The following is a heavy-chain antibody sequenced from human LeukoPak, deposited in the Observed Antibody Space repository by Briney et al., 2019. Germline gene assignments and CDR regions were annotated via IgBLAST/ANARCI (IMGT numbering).Heavy chain of an antibody. CDR1: GFNFNKYD. V-gene: IGHV3-23*01. D-gene: IGHD6-19*01. Sequence: GGSLGLSCAASGFNFNKYDMTWARQAPGKGLEWVSTITGRSDKTYYTDSVKGRFVTSRDNSKDTLYLQMNSLRAEDTALYYCAKGGWLDDLGQGALVTVSS. J-gene: IGHJ4*02. CDR2: ITGRSDKT. CDR3: AKGGWLDD.